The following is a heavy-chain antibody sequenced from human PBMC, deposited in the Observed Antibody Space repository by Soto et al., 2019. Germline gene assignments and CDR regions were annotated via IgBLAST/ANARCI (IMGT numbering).Heavy chain of an antibody. CDR3: ARVNYGDYYYGMDV. CDR2: ISYAGSA. CDR1: GGSINYSY. D-gene: IGHD4-17*01. V-gene: IGHV4-59*01. Sequence: SETLSLTCTVSGGSINYSYWTWIRQPPGKGLEWIGYISYAGSANYNASLKSRLTISVDTSKNQFSLKLSSVTAADTALYYCARVNYGDYYYGMDVWDQGTTVTVSS. J-gene: IGHJ6*02.